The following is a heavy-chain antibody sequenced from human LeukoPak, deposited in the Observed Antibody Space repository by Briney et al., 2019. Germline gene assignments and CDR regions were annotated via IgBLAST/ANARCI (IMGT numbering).Heavy chain of an antibody. CDR3: ARDPPLQWELLIVDAFDI. CDR2: IYYSGST. D-gene: IGHD1-26*01. J-gene: IGHJ3*02. CDR1: GGSISSYY. Sequence: SETLSLTCTVSGGSISSYYWSWIRQPPGKGLEWIGYIYYSGSTNYNPSLKSRVTISVDTSKNQFSLKLSSVTAADTAVYYCARDPPLQWELLIVDAFDIWGQGTMVTVSS. V-gene: IGHV4-59*01.